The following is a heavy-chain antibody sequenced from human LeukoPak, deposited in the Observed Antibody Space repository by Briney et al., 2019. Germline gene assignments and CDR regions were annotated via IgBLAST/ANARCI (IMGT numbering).Heavy chain of an antibody. Sequence: SETLSLTCKVSGGSISSYYWGWIRQPPGKGLEWIGSNHHSWSTYHNPSLKSRVTISVDTSKNQFCLKLSSVTAADTAVYYCARDPGRITMVRGVPALMSWFDPWGQGTLVTVSS. CDR3: ARDPGRITMVRGVPALMSWFDP. D-gene: IGHD3-10*01. J-gene: IGHJ5*02. CDR2: NHHSWST. CDR1: GGSISSYY. V-gene: IGHV4-39*07.